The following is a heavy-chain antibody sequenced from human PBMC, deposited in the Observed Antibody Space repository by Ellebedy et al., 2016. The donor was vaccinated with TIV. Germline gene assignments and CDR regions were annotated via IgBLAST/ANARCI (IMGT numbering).Heavy chain of an antibody. CDR3: ARDQGWTGGATTRFDY. D-gene: IGHD1-1*01. V-gene: IGHV3-7*01. J-gene: IGHJ4*02. CDR2: IKQEGYEE. CDR1: GFSFSSYW. Sequence: PGGSLRLSCVGSGFSFSSYWMSWVRQAPGKGLEWVASIKQEGYEEDYVEGRFTISRDNAKSSLYLQMTSLRDEDTAVYYCARDQGWTGGATTRFDYWGQGTLVTVSS.